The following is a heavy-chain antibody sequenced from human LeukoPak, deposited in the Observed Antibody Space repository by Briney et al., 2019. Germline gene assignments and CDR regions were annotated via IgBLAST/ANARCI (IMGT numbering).Heavy chain of an antibody. CDR2: IFSNDEK. V-gene: IGHV2-26*01. CDR1: VFSLSNARMG. Sequence: ESGPTLVNPTETLTLTCTVSVFSLSNARMGVSWIRQPPGKALEWLAHIFSNDEKSYSTSLKSRLTISKDTSKSQVVLTMTNMDPVDTATYYCARTWLSTLIDAFDIWGQGTMVTVSS. D-gene: IGHD3-9*01. J-gene: IGHJ3*02. CDR3: ARTWLSTLIDAFDI.